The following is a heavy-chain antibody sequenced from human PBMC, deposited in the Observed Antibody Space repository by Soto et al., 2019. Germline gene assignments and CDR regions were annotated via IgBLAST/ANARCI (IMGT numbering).Heavy chain of an antibody. CDR1: GYTFTDYA. V-gene: IGHV1-3*04. D-gene: IGHD3-10*01. CDR3: ARDVGVGSYGPGIQGMDV. CDR2: INTDNGNR. Sequence: ASVKVSCKASGYTFTDYAIHWVRQAPGQRLEWMGWINTDNGNRKYSQKFQGRVTVTRDTSASTAYMELRSLRSDDTAVYYCARDVGVGSYGPGIQGMDVWGPGTTVTVSS. J-gene: IGHJ6*02.